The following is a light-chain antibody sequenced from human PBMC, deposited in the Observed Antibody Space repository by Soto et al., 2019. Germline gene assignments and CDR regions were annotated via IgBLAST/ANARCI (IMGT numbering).Light chain of an antibody. V-gene: IGKV3-20*01. CDR1: QSVSSGY. Sequence: EIVLTQSPGTLSLSPGERATLSCRASQSVSSGYLAWYQQKPGQAPRLLMYGASSRATGIPDRFSGSGSGTDFTLTITRLEPEDFAVYYCQQYASSRTFGQGTKVDIK. J-gene: IGKJ1*01. CDR3: QQYASSRT. CDR2: GAS.